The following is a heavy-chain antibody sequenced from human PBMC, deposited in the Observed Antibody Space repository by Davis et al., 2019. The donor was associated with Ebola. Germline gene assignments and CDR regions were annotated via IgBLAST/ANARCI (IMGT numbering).Heavy chain of an antibody. CDR2: IYYSGST. J-gene: IGHJ4*02. CDR3: ARVLVFAVAGTFDY. Sequence: SETLSLTCTVSGGSISSSSYYWGWIRQPPGKGLEWIGSIYYSGSTYYNPSLKSRVTISVETSKNQFSLKLSPVTAADTAVYYCARVLVFAVAGTFDYWGQGTLVTVSS. D-gene: IGHD6-19*01. V-gene: IGHV4-39*07. CDR1: GGSISSSSYY.